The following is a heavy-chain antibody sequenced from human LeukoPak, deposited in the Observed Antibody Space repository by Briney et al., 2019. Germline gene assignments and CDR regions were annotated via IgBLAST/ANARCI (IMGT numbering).Heavy chain of an antibody. CDR1: GGSISNQF. J-gene: IGHJ5*02. V-gene: IGHV4-59*08. CDR3: ARYFLDWFDP. Sequence: PSETLSLTCSVSGGSISNQFWSWIRQPPGKGLGWIGYVSYSGTTNYNPSLKSRVTISVDTSKNQFSLKLTSVTAADTAVYYCARYFLDWFDPWGQGTLVTVSS. D-gene: IGHD2/OR15-2a*01. CDR2: VSYSGTT.